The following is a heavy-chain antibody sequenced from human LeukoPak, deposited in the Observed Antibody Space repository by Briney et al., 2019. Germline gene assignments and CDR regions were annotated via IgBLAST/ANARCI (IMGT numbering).Heavy chain of an antibody. Sequence: GGSLRPSCGASGFTFSHYYMTWIRQAPGQGLEWVSHISSSGGSIYYADSVKGRFTISRDNAKNSLYLQMNSLRAEDTALYYCVRDRCSSTSCHDSPNWFDPWGQGTLVTVSS. CDR2: ISSSGGSI. CDR1: GFTFSHYY. CDR3: VRDRCSSTSCHDSPNWFDP. J-gene: IGHJ5*02. V-gene: IGHV3-11*01. D-gene: IGHD2-2*01.